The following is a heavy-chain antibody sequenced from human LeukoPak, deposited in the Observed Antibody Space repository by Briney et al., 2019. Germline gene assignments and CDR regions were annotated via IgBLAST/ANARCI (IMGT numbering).Heavy chain of an antibody. CDR2: IYHSGST. D-gene: IGHD6-6*01. CDR3: ARNSSSGYFDY. J-gene: IGHJ4*02. CDR1: GYSISSGYY. V-gene: IGHV4-38-2*01. Sequence: NPSETLSLTCAVSGYSISSGYYWAWIRQPPGKGLEWIGSIYHSGSTHYNPSLKSRVTISVDTSKNPFSLKLSSVTAADTAVYYCARNSSSGYFDYWGQGTLVTVSS.